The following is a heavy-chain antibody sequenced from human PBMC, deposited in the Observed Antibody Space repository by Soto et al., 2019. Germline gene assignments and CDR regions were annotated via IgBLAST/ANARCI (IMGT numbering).Heavy chain of an antibody. J-gene: IGHJ4*02. CDR2: ISGSGGST. CDR3: AKDSVVTMIVVVIMYFDY. CDR1: GFTFSSYA. V-gene: IGHV3-23*01. Sequence: GGSLRLSCAASGFTFSSYAMSWVRQAPGKGLEWVSAISGSGGSTYYADSAKGRFTISRDNSKNTLYLQMNSLRAEDTAVYYCAKDSVVTMIVVVIMYFDYWGQGTLVTVSS. D-gene: IGHD3-22*01.